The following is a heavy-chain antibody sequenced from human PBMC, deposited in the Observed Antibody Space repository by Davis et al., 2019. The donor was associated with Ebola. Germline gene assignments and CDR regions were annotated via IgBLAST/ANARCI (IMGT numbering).Heavy chain of an antibody. CDR2: MNPNSGNT. Sequence: ASVKVSCKASGYTFTSYDINWVRQATGQGLEWMGWMNPNSGNTGYAQKFQGRVTMTRNTSISTAYMELSSLRSEDTAVYYCARDRADIVVVPAAAQLNYYYYGMDVWGQGTTVTVSS. J-gene: IGHJ6*02. D-gene: IGHD2-2*01. CDR1: GYTFTSYD. V-gene: IGHV1-8*01. CDR3: ARDRADIVVVPAAAQLNYYYYGMDV.